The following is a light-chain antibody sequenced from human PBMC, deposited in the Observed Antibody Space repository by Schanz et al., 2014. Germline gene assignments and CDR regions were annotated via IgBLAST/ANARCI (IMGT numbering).Light chain of an antibody. CDR2: DAS. J-gene: IGKJ4*01. CDR1: QTVNSN. Sequence: EIVLTQFPATLSVSPGERATLSCRASQTVNSNLAWYQQKPGQAPRLLIYDASTRATGIPARFVGSGSGTEFTLTISSLQSEDLAVYYCQQYNNWPPLTFGGGTKVDIK. CDR3: QQYNNWPPLT. V-gene: IGKV3-15*01.